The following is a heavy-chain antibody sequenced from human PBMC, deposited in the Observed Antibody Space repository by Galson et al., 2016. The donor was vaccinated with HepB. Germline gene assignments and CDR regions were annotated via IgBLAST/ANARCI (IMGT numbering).Heavy chain of an antibody. CDR3: TREFDL. CDR2: IKKDGSEI. V-gene: IGHV3-7*04. CDR1: GFSLGNYW. Sequence: SLRLSCAASGFSLGNYWMNWARQAPGKGLEWLANIKKDGSEINYVDSVKGRFTISRDNAKNSLLLQMNTLRVEDTAVYYRTREFDLWGRGTQVTVSS. J-gene: IGHJ2*01.